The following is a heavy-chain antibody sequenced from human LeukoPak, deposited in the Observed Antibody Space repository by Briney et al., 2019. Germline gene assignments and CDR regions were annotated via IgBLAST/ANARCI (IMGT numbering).Heavy chain of an antibody. Sequence: SETLSLTCVVSGYSISSGYLWAWIRQSPGKGLEWIGEIYHSGSTNYNPSLKSRVTISVDKSKNQFSLKLSSVTAADTAVYYCASGRGYFDWLDRWGQGTLVTVSS. D-gene: IGHD3-9*01. CDR2: IYHSGST. J-gene: IGHJ5*02. CDR3: ASGRGYFDWLDR. CDR1: GYSISSGYL. V-gene: IGHV4-38-2*01.